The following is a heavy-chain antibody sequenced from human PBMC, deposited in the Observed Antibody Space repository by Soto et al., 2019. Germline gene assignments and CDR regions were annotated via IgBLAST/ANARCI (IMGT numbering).Heavy chain of an antibody. D-gene: IGHD1-1*01. CDR3: ARGRYGDY. J-gene: IGHJ4*02. CDR1: GYGFTTYG. V-gene: IGHV1-18*01. CDR2: ISAHNGNT. Sequence: QVHLVQSGAEVKKPGASVKVSCKGSGYGFTTYGITWVRQAPGQGLEWMAWISAHNGNTNYAQKLQGRVTVTRDTSTSTAYMELSSRRSDDTAVYYCARGRYGDYWGQGALVTVSS.